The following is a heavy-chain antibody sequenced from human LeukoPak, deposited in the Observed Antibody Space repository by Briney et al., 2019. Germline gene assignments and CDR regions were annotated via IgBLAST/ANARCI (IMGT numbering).Heavy chain of an antibody. J-gene: IGHJ4*02. CDR1: GFTFSSYA. CDR2: ISSNGGST. V-gene: IGHV3-64D*06. D-gene: IGHD4-23*01. Sequence: GGPLRLSCSASGFTFSSYAMHWVRQAPGKGLEYVSAISSNGGSTYYADSVKGRFTISRDNSKNTLYLQMSSLRAEDTAVYYCVKGGHDYGGNSGPFDYWGQGTLVTVSS. CDR3: VKGGHDYGGNSGPFDY.